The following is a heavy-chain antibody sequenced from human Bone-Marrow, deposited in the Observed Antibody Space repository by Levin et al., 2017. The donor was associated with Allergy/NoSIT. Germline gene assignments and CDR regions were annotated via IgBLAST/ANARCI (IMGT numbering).Heavy chain of an antibody. CDR3: SKSLGGGNSAAGFDH. J-gene: IGHJ4*02. D-gene: IGHD4-23*01. CDR1: GFNFRSYG. Sequence: GGSLRLSCEVSGFNFRSYGMQWVRQAPGKGLEWVAAIWYDGSTKYYGDSVKGRFTISRDNSKNTLYLQMDSLRVGDTAVFFCSKSLGGGNSAAGFDHWGQGTVVTVSS. CDR2: IWYDGSTK. V-gene: IGHV3-33*06.